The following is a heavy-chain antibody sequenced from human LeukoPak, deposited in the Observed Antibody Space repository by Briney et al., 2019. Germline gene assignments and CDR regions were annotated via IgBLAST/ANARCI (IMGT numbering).Heavy chain of an antibody. V-gene: IGHV4-39*01. Sequence: SETLSLTCTVSGGSISSSSYYWGWIRQPPGKGLEWIGSIYYSGSTYYNPSLKSRVTISVDTSKNQFSLKLSSVTAADTAVYYCARHRRYAPVDYWGQGTLVTVSS. CDR3: ARHRRYAPVDY. CDR1: GGSISSSSYY. J-gene: IGHJ4*02. D-gene: IGHD1-1*01. CDR2: IYYSGST.